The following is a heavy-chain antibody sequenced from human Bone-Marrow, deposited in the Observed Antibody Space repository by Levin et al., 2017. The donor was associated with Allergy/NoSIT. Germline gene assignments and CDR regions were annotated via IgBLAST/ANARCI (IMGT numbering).Heavy chain of an antibody. CDR2: IWYDGSNK. CDR1: GFTFSSYG. Sequence: GESLKISCAASGFTFSSYGMHWVRQAPGKGLEWVAVIWYDGSNKYYADSVKGRFTISRDNSKNTLYLQMNSLRAEDTAVYYCARDLNYGSGSLAFDIWGQGTMVTVSS. J-gene: IGHJ3*02. D-gene: IGHD3-10*01. V-gene: IGHV3-33*01. CDR3: ARDLNYGSGSLAFDI.